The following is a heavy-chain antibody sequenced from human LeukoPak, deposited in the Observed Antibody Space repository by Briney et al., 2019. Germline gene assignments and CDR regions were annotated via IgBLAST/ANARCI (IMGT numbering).Heavy chain of an antibody. CDR3: ARGGGDGYNHDYYYGMDV. CDR1: RGTFSSYA. Sequence: SVKVSCKASRGTFSSYAISWVRQAPGQGLEWMGGIIPIFGTANYAQKFQGRVTITADESTSTAYMELSSLRSEDTAVYYCARGGGDGYNHDYYYGMDVWGQGTTVTVSS. J-gene: IGHJ6*02. V-gene: IGHV1-69*13. CDR2: IIPIFGTA. D-gene: IGHD5-24*01.